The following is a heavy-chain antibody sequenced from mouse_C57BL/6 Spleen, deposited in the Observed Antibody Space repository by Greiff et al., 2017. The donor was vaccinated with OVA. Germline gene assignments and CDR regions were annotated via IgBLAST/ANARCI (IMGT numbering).Heavy chain of an antibody. CDR3: ARWRDFDY. V-gene: IGHV1-50*01. CDR2: IDPSDSYT. CDR1: GYTFTSYW. J-gene: IGHJ2*01. Sequence: QVQLQQPGAELVQPGASVKLSCKASGYTFTSYWLQWVKQRPGQGLEWIGEIDPSDSYTNYNQKFKGKATLTVDTSSSTAYMQLSSLTSEDSAVYYCARWRDFDYWGQGTTLTVSS.